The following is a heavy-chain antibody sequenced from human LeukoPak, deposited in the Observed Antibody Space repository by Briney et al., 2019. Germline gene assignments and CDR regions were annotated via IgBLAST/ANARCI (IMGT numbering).Heavy chain of an antibody. CDR1: GFTFDAYA. CDR3: AKDITGGRSSPYFDS. CDR2: ISWNGGGM. J-gene: IGHJ4*02. D-gene: IGHD6-6*01. Sequence: GGSLRLSCAASGFTFDAYAMHWVRQAPGKGLEWVSGISWNGGGMGYAVSVKGRFTISRDNAKNSLYLQMNSLRDEDTALNYCAKDITGGRSSPYFDSWGQGTLVTVSS. V-gene: IGHV3-9*01.